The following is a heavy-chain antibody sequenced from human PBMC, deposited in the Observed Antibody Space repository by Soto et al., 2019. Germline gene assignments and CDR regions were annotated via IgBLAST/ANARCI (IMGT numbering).Heavy chain of an antibody. V-gene: IGHV4-39*01. CDR3: ARHERVNIVVVPAAHGQPKKGPLGAFDI. CDR2: IYYSGST. D-gene: IGHD2-2*01. J-gene: IGHJ3*02. CDR1: GVSISSSSYY. Sequence: SETLSLTCTVSGVSISSSSYYWGWVRQPPGKGLEWIGSIYYSGSTYYNPSLKSRVTISVDTSKNQFSLKLSSVTAADTAVYYCARHERVNIVVVPAAHGQPKKGPLGAFDIWGQGKMVTVS.